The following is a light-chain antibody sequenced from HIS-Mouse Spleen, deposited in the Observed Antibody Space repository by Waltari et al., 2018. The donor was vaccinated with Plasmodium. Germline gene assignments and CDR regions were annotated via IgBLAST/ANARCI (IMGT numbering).Light chain of an antibody. V-gene: IGKV1D-8*02. Sequence: AIWMTQYTSLLSASTGARVTLSCLMSQGISSYLAWYQQKPGKAPELLIYAASTLQSVVPSRFSGSGSGTDFTLTISCLQSEDFATYYCQQYYSFPQTFGQGTKVEIK. CDR1: QGISSY. CDR2: AAS. CDR3: QQYYSFPQT. J-gene: IGKJ1*01.